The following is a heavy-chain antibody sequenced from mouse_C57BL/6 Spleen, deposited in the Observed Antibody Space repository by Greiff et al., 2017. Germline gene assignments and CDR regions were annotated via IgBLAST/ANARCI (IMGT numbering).Heavy chain of an antibody. Sequence: QVQLQQPGAELVRPGSSVKLSCKASGYTFTSYWMHWVKQRPIQGLEWIGNIDPSDSETHYNQKFKDKATLTVDKSSSTAYMQLSSLTSEDSAVYYCARRGNYYGVPYLDYWGQGTTLTVSS. V-gene: IGHV1-52*01. J-gene: IGHJ2*01. CDR1: GYTFTSYW. D-gene: IGHD1-1*01. CDR2: IDPSDSET. CDR3: ARRGNYYGVPYLDY.